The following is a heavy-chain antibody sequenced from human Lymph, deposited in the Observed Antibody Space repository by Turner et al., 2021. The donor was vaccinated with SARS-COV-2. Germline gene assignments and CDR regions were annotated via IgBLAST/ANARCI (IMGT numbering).Heavy chain of an antibody. CDR1: GFTFSNSA. CDR3: ANVGSYFFDY. CDR2: ISSSGGST. D-gene: IGHD3-10*01. V-gene: IGHV3-23*01. Sequence: EVQLLESGGGLVPPGGSLILSCAASGFTFSNSAMRWVRQAPGKGLEWVSVISSSGGSTYYAASVKGRFTISGDNSKNTLFLQMNSLRAGDTALYYCANVGSYFFDYWGQGTLVTVSS. J-gene: IGHJ4*02.